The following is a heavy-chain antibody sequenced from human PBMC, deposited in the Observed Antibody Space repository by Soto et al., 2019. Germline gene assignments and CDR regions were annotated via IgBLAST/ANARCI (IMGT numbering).Heavy chain of an antibody. CDR2: IIPIFGTV. CDR1: GGAFSNSV. J-gene: IGHJ4*01. D-gene: IGHD2-21*02. Sequence: VASVKVSCKASGGAFSNSVTSWVRQAPGQGLEWMGGIIPIFGTVNYAQRFQDRVTIIADESTSTAYMELTSLRSEDTAVYYCARAPILAGVTAHENYFDYWNEGTLVTVSS. V-gene: IGHV1-69*13. CDR3: ARAPILAGVTAHENYFDY.